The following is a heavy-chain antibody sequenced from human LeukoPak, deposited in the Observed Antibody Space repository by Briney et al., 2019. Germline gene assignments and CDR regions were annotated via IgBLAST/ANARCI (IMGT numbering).Heavy chain of an antibody. CDR1: GFTFDDYA. CDR2: ISWDGGST. V-gene: IGHV3-43D*03. CDR3: AKNGGPLGTSSYYFDY. Sequence: GGSLRLSCAAPGFTFDDYAMHWVRQAPGKGLEWVSLISWDGGSTYYADSVKGRFTISRDYSRNSLYLQMNSLRAENAALYYCAKNGGPLGTSSYYFDYWGQGTLVTVSS. D-gene: IGHD7-27*01. J-gene: IGHJ4*02.